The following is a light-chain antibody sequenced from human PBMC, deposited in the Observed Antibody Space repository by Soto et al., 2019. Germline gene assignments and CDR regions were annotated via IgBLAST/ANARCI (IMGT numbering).Light chain of an antibody. CDR1: QSVSSY. CDR2: YAS. V-gene: IGKV3-11*01. CDR3: QQRSKWPLT. J-gene: IGKJ4*01. Sequence: EIVLTQSPATLSLSPGERATLSCRASQSVSSYLAWYQQKPGQAPRLLIYYASNRATGIPARFSGSGSGTDFTLNISSLEPEDFAVYHCQQRSKWPLTFGGGTKVEIK.